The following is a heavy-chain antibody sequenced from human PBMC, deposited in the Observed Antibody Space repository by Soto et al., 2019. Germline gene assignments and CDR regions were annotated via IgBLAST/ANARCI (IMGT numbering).Heavy chain of an antibody. CDR3: AREQAMRDSGQYDY. J-gene: IGHJ4*02. V-gene: IGHV4-31*03. CDR1: GGSISSGGYY. Sequence: SETLSLTCTVSGGSISSGGYYWSWIRQHPGKGLEWIGYIYYSGSTYYNPSLKSRVTISVDTSKNQFSLKLSSVTAADTAVYYCAREQAMRDSGQYDYWGQGTLVTVSS. CDR2: IYYSGST. D-gene: IGHD5-12*01.